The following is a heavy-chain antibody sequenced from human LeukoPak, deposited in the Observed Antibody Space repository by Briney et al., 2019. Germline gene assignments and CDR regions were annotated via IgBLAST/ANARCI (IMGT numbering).Heavy chain of an antibody. J-gene: IGHJ4*02. CDR1: GFTFSSYV. D-gene: IGHD3-16*01. CDR3: AKAGTRLGLAYFDY. CDR2: ISEDGRT. Sequence: GGSLRLPCEASGFTFSSYVMIWVRRAPGRGLQWVSVISEDGRTYYADSVKGRFTISRDNSKNTLFLQMNSLRAEDTAIYYCAKAGTRLGLAYFDYWGQGTLVTVSS. V-gene: IGHV3-23*01.